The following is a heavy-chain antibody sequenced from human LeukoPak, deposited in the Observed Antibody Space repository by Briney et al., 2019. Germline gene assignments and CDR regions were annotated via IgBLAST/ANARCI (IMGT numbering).Heavy chain of an antibody. Sequence: GGSLRLSCAASGFTFSSYAMSWVRQAPGKGLEWVAFIRYDGSNKYYADSVKGRFTISRDNSKNTLYLQMNSLRAEDTAVYYCAKDYSSSAFGDYWGQGTLVTVSS. V-gene: IGHV3-30*02. CDR1: GFTFSSYA. CDR3: AKDYSSSAFGDY. CDR2: IRYDGSNK. J-gene: IGHJ4*02. D-gene: IGHD6-6*01.